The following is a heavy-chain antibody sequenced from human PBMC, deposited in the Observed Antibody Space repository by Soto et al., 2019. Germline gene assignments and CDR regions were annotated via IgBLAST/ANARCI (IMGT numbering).Heavy chain of an antibody. Sequence: TSVKVSCKASGYTFTGYYMHWVRQAPGQGLEWMGWINPNSGGTNYAQKFQGWVTMTRDTSISTAYMELSRLRSDDTAVYYCASGYYGSGSYYKVNWFDPWGQGTLVTVSS. V-gene: IGHV1-2*04. CDR1: GYTFTGYY. D-gene: IGHD3-10*01. J-gene: IGHJ5*02. CDR2: INPNSGGT. CDR3: ASGYYGSGSYYKVNWFDP.